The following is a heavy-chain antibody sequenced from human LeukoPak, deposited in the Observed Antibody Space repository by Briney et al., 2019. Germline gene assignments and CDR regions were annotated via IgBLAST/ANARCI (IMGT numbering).Heavy chain of an antibody. D-gene: IGHD3-22*01. J-gene: IGHJ4*02. CDR1: GFTFSSYG. CDR3: ARGEVSDSSGYYFDY. CDR2: IWYDGSNK. V-gene: IGHV3-33*01. Sequence: GGSLRLSCAASGFTFSSYGMPWVRQAPGKGLEWVAIIWYDGSNKYYADSVKGRFTISRDNAKNSLYLQMNSLRAEDTAVYYCARGEVSDSSGYYFDYWGQGTLVTVSS.